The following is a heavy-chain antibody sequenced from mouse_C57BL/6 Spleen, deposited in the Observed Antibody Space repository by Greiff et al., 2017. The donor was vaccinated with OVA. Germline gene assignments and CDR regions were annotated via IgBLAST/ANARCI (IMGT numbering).Heavy chain of an antibody. D-gene: IGHD1-1*01. V-gene: IGHV1-81*01. CDR2: IYPRSGNT. CDR3: ANRAGGSSYWYFDV. Sequence: VQLQQSGAELARPGASVKLSCKASGYTFTSYGISWVKQRTGQGLEWIGEIYPRSGNTYYNEKFKGKATLTADKSSSTAYMELRSLTSEDSAVYFGANRAGGSSYWYFDVWGTGTTVTVSS. J-gene: IGHJ1*03. CDR1: GYTFTSYG.